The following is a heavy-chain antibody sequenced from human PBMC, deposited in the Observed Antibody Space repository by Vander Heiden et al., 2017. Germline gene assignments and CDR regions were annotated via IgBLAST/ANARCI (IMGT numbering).Heavy chain of an antibody. J-gene: IGHJ6*02. V-gene: IGHV3-21*01. CDR2: ISSSSSYI. CDR3: ARYTTPYYYGSGSYYYYGMDV. Sequence: EVQLVESGGGGVKPGGSLSLSSAASGFTFSSDSTMWVRQAPGKGLEWDASISSSSSYIYYADSVKGRVTISRDNAKNSLYLQMNSLRAEDTAVYYCARYTTPYYYGSGSYYYYGMDVWGQGTTVTVSS. D-gene: IGHD3-10*01. CDR1: GFTFSSDS.